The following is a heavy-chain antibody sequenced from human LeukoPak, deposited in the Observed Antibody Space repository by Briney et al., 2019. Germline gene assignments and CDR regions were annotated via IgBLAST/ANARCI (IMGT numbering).Heavy chain of an antibody. CDR1: GYSFTNYW. Sequence: GESLKISRKGSGYSFTNYWIGWVRQMPGKGLEWMGIVYPGDSDTRYSPSFQGQVTISADKSISTAYLQWSSLKASDSAMYYCARRYGSGSYYHLDYWGQGTLVTVSS. CDR3: ARRYGSGSYYHLDY. V-gene: IGHV5-51*01. D-gene: IGHD3-10*01. CDR2: VYPGDSDT. J-gene: IGHJ4*02.